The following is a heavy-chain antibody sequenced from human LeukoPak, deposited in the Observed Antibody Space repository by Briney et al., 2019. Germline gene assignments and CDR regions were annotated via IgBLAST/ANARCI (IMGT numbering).Heavy chain of an antibody. CDR3: TRRLDD. CDR1: GFTFSSYW. CDR2: INHNGNVN. V-gene: IGHV3-7*01. Sequence: GGSLRLSCAASGFTFSSYWMNWARQAPGKGLEWVASINHNGNVNYYVDSVKGRFTISRDNAENSLYLQLNGLRVEHTAVYYCTRRLDDWGQGTLVTVSS. J-gene: IGHJ4*02. D-gene: IGHD3-16*01.